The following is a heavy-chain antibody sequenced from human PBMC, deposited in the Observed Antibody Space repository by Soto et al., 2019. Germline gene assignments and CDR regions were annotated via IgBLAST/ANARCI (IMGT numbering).Heavy chain of an antibody. CDR1: GGSISSHY. D-gene: IGHD2-8*02. J-gene: IGHJ4*02. CDR2: VYHNGNT. V-gene: IGHV4-59*11. Sequence: SETLSLTCIVSGGSISSHYWSWIRQAPGKGLEWIGYVYHNGNTNNNPSLRSRVTISIDTSRNHFSLKLNSVTAADTAVYYCARGFCTAVGCQSNYFEYWCQGVVVTFS. CDR3: ARGFCTAVGCQSNYFEY.